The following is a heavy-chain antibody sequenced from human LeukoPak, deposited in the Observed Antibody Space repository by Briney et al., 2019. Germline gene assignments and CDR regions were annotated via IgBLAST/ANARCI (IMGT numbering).Heavy chain of an antibody. CDR2: FYFSGTT. CDR3: VKSGGYGLIDY. D-gene: IGHD1-26*01. V-gene: IGHV4-39*01. Sequence: PSETLSLTCSVSGGSITNKNYYWGWIRQSPGKGLEWLGSFYFSGTTYYNPSLQSRVTISVDTSKNQFSLKLNSVTAADTAMYYCVKSGGYGLIDYWGQGTLVTVSS. CDR1: GGSITNKNYY. J-gene: IGHJ4*02.